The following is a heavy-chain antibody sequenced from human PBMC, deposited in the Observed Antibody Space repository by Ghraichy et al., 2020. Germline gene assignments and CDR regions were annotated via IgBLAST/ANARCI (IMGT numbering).Heavy chain of an antibody. D-gene: IGHD3-10*02. Sequence: SETLSLTCTVSGDSMSSYCWSWIRQLPGMGLEWIGYIYDNGITSYSPSLKSRVSISIDTSKTQFSLRLTSVGAADTAVYYCARGWREQLFGENYYYYGLGVWGQGTTVTVSS. CDR1: GDSMSSYC. CDR2: IYDNGIT. V-gene: IGHV4-59*12. J-gene: IGHJ6*02. CDR3: ARGWREQLFGENYYYYGLGV.